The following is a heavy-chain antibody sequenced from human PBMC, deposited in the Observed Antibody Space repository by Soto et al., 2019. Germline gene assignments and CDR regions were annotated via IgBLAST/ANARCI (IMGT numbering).Heavy chain of an antibody. V-gene: IGHV3-74*01. CDR3: SSSSGVYNWFDP. CDR2: INSDGSRT. Sequence: GGSLRLSCAASGFTFTSYWMHWVRQAPGKGLVWVARINSDGSRTNYADSVKGRFTISRDTAKNTLYLQMNSLRAEDTAVYYCSSSSGVYNWFDPWGQGTLVTVSS. D-gene: IGHD6-6*01. J-gene: IGHJ5*02. CDR1: GFTFTSYW.